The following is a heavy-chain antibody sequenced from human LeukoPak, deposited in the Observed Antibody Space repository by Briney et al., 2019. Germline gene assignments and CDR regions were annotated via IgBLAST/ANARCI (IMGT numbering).Heavy chain of an antibody. V-gene: IGHV3-7*01. CDR1: GFTFSSYW. D-gene: IGHD3-3*01. CDR3: ARETNYDFWSGFDY. Sequence: PGGSLRLSCAASGFTFSSYWMSWVRQAPGKGLEWVANIKQDGSEKYYVDSVKGRFTISRDNAKNSLYLQMNSLRAEDTAVYYCARETNYDFWSGFDYWGQGTLVTVSS. J-gene: IGHJ4*02. CDR2: IKQDGSEK.